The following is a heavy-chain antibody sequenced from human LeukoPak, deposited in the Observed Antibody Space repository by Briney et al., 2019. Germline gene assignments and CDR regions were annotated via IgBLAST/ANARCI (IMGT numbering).Heavy chain of an antibody. J-gene: IGHJ4*02. CDR3: AKGNYYGSGSYYPTYYFDY. V-gene: IGHV3-30*02. D-gene: IGHD3-10*01. CDR2: IRSDGSNK. CDR1: GFTFSSFG. Sequence: GGSLRLSCAASGFTFSSFGMHWVRQAPGKGLEWVAFIRSDGSNKYYADSVKGRFTISRDNSKNTLYLQMNSLRAEDTAVYYCAKGNYYGSGSYYPTYYFDYWGQGTLVTVSS.